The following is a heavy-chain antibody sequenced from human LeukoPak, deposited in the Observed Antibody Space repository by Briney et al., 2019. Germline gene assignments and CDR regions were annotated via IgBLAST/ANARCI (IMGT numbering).Heavy chain of an antibody. CDR1: GDSINSLDL. J-gene: IGHJ5*02. Sequence: PSETLSLTCTVSGDSINSLDLWSWVRQPPGKGLEWIGEINHSGSTNYNPSLKSRDTISVDTSKNQFSLKLSSVTAADTAVYYCARERYSSGPTLFDPWGQGTLVTVSS. D-gene: IGHD6-19*01. CDR3: ARERYSSGPTLFDP. V-gene: IGHV4-4*02. CDR2: INHSGST.